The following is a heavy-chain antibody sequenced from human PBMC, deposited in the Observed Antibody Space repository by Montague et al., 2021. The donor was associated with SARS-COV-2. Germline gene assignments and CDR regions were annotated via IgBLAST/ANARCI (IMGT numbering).Heavy chain of an antibody. Sequence: SETLSLTCAVYGGSFSGHYWNWIRQPPGKGLEWIGEINHSGSTNNNPSLKSRVTISVDTSKNQFSLKLSSVTAADTAVYYCARDQESGGFGELLVGYYYGMDVWGQGTTVTVSS. CDR2: INHSGST. V-gene: IGHV4-34*01. CDR3: ARDQESGGFGELLVGYYYGMDV. D-gene: IGHD3-10*01. CDR1: GGSFSGHY. J-gene: IGHJ6*02.